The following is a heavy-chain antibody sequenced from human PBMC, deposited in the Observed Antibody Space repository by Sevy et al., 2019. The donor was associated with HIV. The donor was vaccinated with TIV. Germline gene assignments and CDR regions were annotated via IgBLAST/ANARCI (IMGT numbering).Heavy chain of an antibody. CDR1: GFTFSSYG. Sequence: GGSLRLSCAASGFTFSSYGMHWVRQAPGKGLEWVAVIWYDGSNKYYADSVKGRFTISRDNSKNTLYLQMNSLRAEDTAVYYCARDGRPGSGYDYSYYYYGMDVWGQGTTVTVSS. CDR3: ARDGRPGSGYDYSYYYYGMDV. V-gene: IGHV3-33*01. D-gene: IGHD5-12*01. CDR2: IWYDGSNK. J-gene: IGHJ6*02.